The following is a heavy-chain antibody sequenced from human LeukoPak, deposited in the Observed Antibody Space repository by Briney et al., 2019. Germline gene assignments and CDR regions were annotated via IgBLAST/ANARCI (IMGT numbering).Heavy chain of an antibody. CDR1: GFTFSSYG. CDR2: ISYDGSNK. D-gene: IGHD3-10*01. CDR3: AKDWFGELSIGAFDI. J-gene: IGHJ3*02. Sequence: GGSLRLSCAASGFTFSSYGTHWVRQAPGKGLEWVAVISYDGSNKYYADSVKGRFTISRDNSKNTLYLQMNSLRAEDTAVYYCAKDWFGELSIGAFDIWGQGKMVTVSS. V-gene: IGHV3-30*18.